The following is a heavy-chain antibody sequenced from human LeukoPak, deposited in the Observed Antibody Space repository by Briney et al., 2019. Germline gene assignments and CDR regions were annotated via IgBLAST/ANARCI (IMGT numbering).Heavy chain of an antibody. CDR1: GFTFSSYS. V-gene: IGHV3-48*04. CDR2: ISSSSSTI. Sequence: GGSLRLPCAASGFTFSSYSMNWVRQAPGKGLEWVSYISSSSSTIYYADSVKGRFTISRDNAKNSLYLQMNSLRAEDTAVYYCARGALLLTLPGEIDYWGQGTPVTVSS. J-gene: IGHJ4*02. CDR3: ARGALLLTLPGEIDY. D-gene: IGHD2/OR15-2a*01.